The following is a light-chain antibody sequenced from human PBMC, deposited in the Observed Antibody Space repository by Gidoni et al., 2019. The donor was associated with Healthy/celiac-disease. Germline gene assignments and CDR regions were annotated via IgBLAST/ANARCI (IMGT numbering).Light chain of an antibody. CDR3: QVWDSSSDHLVV. CDR1: NIGSKS. J-gene: IGLJ2*01. V-gene: IGLV3-21*03. Sequence: SYVLPHPPPVSVAPGKTARITWGGNNIGSKSVHWYQQKPGQAPVLVVYDDSDRPSGIPERFSGSNSGNTATLTISRVEAGDEADYYCQVWDSSSDHLVVFGGGTKLTVL. CDR2: DDS.